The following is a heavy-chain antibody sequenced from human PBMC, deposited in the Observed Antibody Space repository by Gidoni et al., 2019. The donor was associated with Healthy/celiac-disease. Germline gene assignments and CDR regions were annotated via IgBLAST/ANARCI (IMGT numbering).Heavy chain of an antibody. J-gene: IGHJ4*02. CDR1: GLSISSNY. Sequence: QVQLQESGPGLVKPSATLSLTCTVSGLSISSNYWSWIRQPPGKGLEWIGYIYYSGSTNYNPSRKSRVTRSVDTSKNQLSLKLSSVTAADTAVYYCASSSGYSYGNWDYWGQGTLVTVSS. D-gene: IGHD5-18*01. CDR2: IYYSGST. CDR3: ASSSGYSYGNWDY. V-gene: IGHV4-59*01.